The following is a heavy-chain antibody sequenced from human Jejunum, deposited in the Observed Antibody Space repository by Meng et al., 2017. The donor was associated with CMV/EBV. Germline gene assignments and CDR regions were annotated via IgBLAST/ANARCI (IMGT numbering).Heavy chain of an antibody. CDR1: SFA. CDR3: ARDVRGSGRLDHYYGMDV. CDR2: IIPMFGTG. J-gene: IGHJ6*02. Sequence: SFAISGVRQAPGQGLEWMGAIIPMFGTGKYAQKFQGRVTITADESTNTAYMELSSLRSEDTAVYSCARDVRGSGRLDHYYGMDVWGQGTTVTVSS. D-gene: IGHD3-16*02. V-gene: IGHV1-69*01.